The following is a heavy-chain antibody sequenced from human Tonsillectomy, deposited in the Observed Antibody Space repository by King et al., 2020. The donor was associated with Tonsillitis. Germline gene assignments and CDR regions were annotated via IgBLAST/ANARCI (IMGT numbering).Heavy chain of an antibody. CDR2: ISATSTYI. CDR3: ARGSGSPEDAFDI. J-gene: IGHJ3*02. V-gene: IGHV3-21*01. Sequence: QLVQSGGGLVKHGGSLRLSCAASGFSFRTYLMYWVRQAPGKGLEWVSSISATSTYISYADSVKGRFTISRDNAKNSLYLQMHSLRAEETAVYFCARGSGSPEDAFDIWGQGTMVTVSS. D-gene: IGHD3-10*01. CDR1: GFSFRTYL.